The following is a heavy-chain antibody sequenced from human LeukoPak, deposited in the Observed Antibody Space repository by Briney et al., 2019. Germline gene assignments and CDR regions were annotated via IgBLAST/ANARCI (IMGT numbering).Heavy chain of an antibody. CDR2: IYYSGST. Sequence: SETLSLTCTVSGGSISSYYWSWIRQPPGKGLEWIGYIYYSGSTNYNPSLKSRVTISVDTSKNQFSLKLSSVTAADTAVYYCARGAFYYDSSGYYYFGHWGQGTLVTVSS. D-gene: IGHD3-22*01. V-gene: IGHV4-59*01. CDR3: ARGAFYYDSSGYYYFGH. J-gene: IGHJ4*02. CDR1: GGSISSYY.